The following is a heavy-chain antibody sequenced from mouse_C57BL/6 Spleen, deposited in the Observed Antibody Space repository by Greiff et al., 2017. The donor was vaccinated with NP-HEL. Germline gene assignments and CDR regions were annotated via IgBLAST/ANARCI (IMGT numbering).Heavy chain of an antibody. J-gene: IGHJ1*03. CDR1: GYAFSSSW. Sequence: QVQLQQSGPELVKPGASVKISCKASGYAFSSSWMNWVKQRPGKGLEWIGRIYPGDGDTNYNGKFKGKATLTADKSSSTAYMQLSSLTSEDSAVYFCARGLPHWYFDVWGTGTTVTVSS. D-gene: IGHD5-5*01. V-gene: IGHV1-82*01. CDR3: ARGLPHWYFDV. CDR2: IYPGDGDT.